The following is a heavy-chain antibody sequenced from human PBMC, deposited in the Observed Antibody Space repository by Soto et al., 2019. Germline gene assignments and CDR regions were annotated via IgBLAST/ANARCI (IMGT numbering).Heavy chain of an antibody. D-gene: IGHD4-17*01. J-gene: IGHJ4*02. CDR3: ARGRDYVNMEFDY. CDR1: GGSFSGYY. V-gene: IGHV4-34*01. Sequence: QVQLQQWGAGLLKPSETLSLTCAVYGGSFSGYYWSWIRQPPGKGLEWIGEINHSGSTNYNPSLKSRVTISVDTSKNQFSLKLSSVTAADTAVYYCARGRDYVNMEFDYWGQGTLVTVSS. CDR2: INHSGST.